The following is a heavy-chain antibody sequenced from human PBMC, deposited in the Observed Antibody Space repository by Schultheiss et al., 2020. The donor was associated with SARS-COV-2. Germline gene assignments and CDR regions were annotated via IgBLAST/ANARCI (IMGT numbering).Heavy chain of an antibody. CDR2: ISWNSGSI. V-gene: IGHV3-9*01. Sequence: SLKISCAASGFTFDDYAMHWVRQAPGKGLEWVSGISWNSGSIGYADSAKGRFTISRDNSKNTLYLQMNSLRAEDTAVYYCASLSTRYCSGGSCYYFDYWGQGTLVTVSS. CDR1: GFTFDDYA. J-gene: IGHJ4*02. D-gene: IGHD2-15*01. CDR3: ASLSTRYCSGGSCYYFDY.